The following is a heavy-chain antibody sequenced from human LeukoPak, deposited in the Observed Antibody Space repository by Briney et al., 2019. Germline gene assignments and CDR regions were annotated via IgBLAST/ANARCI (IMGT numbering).Heavy chain of an antibody. CDR3: ARVVATVTLKYYYYGMDV. CDR1: GGTFSSYA. J-gene: IGHJ6*02. D-gene: IGHD4-17*01. CDR2: IIPILGIA. Sequence: ASVKVSCKASGGTFSSYAISWVRQAPGQGLEWMGRIIPILGIANYAQKFQGRVTITADKSTSTAYMELSSLRSEDTAVYYCARVVATVTLKYYYYGMDVWGQGTTVTVSS. V-gene: IGHV1-69*04.